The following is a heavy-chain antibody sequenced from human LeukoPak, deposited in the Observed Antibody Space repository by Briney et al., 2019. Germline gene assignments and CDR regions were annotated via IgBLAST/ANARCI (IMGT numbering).Heavy chain of an antibody. Sequence: SETLSLTCTVSGGSISSYYWSRIRQPPGKGLEWIGYIYYSGSTNYNPSLKSRVTISVDTSKNQFSLKLSSVTAADTAVYYCARVKEGFDIWGQGTMVTVSS. J-gene: IGHJ3*02. CDR3: ARVKEGFDI. CDR1: GGSISSYY. V-gene: IGHV4-59*01. CDR2: IYYSGST. D-gene: IGHD4-23*01.